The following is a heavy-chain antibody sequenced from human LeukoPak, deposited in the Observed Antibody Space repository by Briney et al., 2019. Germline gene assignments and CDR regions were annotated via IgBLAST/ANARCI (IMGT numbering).Heavy chain of an antibody. CDR2: IWFDASNK. Sequence: GGSLRLSCAASGFTFSNFAMHWVRQAPGKGLEWVASIWFDASNKYYADSVKGRFAISRDNSKNTLYLQMNSLRPEDTAVYYCAKVLSKGGGYYLTDYWGQGTLVTVSS. J-gene: IGHJ4*02. V-gene: IGHV3-30*02. CDR1: GFTFSNFA. D-gene: IGHD3-22*01. CDR3: AKVLSKGGGYYLTDY.